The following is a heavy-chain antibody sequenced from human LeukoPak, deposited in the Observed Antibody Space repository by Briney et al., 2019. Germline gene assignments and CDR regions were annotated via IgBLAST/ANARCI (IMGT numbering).Heavy chain of an antibody. V-gene: IGHV3-66*01. J-gene: IGHJ5*02. D-gene: IGHD3-10*01. CDR3: AKDYGSGSYSTNWFDP. Sequence: GGSLRLSCAASGFTVSSNYMSWVRQAPGKGLEWVSVIYSGGDTYYADSVKGRFTISRDNSKNTLYFQMNSLRGEDTAVYYCAKDYGSGSYSTNWFDPWGQGTLVTVSS. CDR2: IYSGGDT. CDR1: GFTVSSNY.